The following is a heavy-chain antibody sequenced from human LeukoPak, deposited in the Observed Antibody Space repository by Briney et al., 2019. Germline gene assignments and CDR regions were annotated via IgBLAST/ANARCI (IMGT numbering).Heavy chain of an antibody. Sequence: GGSLRLSCAASGFTFSSYGMRWVRQAPGKGLEWVAFIRYDGSNKYYADSVKGRFTISRDNSKNTLYLQMNSLRAEDTAVYYCAKDAGLYCSSTSCYTSYFDYWGQGTLVTVSS. CDR3: AKDAGLYCSSTSCYTSYFDY. CDR1: GFTFSSYG. CDR2: IRYDGSNK. D-gene: IGHD2-2*02. J-gene: IGHJ4*02. V-gene: IGHV3-30*02.